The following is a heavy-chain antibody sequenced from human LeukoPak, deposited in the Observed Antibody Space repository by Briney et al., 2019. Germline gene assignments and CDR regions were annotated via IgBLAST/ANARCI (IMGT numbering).Heavy chain of an antibody. D-gene: IGHD2/OR15-2a*01. CDR1: GFTFSSYA. CDR2: ISSSCGGT. Sequence: GGSLRLSCAASGFTFSSYAMSWVRQGPGKGMEWVSAISSSCGGTYYADSVMGRFAISRDNSKNTLYLQMNSLRAEDAAVYYCARNRAKFVTDYHPLFDQWGQGTLVTVSS. J-gene: IGHJ4*02. V-gene: IGHV3-23*01. CDR3: ARNRAKFVTDYHPLFDQ.